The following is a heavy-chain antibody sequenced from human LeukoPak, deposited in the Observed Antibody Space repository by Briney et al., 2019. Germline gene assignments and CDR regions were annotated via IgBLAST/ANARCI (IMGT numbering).Heavy chain of an antibody. V-gene: IGHV4-39*01. CDR2: IYYSGSN. CDR3: ARAPDPNSSGWYYFDY. CDR1: GGSINRSSYY. D-gene: IGHD6-19*01. J-gene: IGHJ4*02. Sequence: SETLSLTCTVSGGSINRSSYYWGWIRQSPGKGLEWIGSIYYSGSNYCNPSLKSRATIWVDTSKNQFSLKLNSVSAADTAVYYCARAPDPNSSGWYYFDYWGQGTLVSVSS.